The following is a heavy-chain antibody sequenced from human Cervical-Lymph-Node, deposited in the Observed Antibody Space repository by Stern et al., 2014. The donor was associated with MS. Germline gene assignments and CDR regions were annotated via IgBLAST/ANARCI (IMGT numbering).Heavy chain of an antibody. Sequence: QVQLVQSGGGLVQPGTSLRVSCVASGFTFIRYRLHLVRQAPGKGLACLAVICYDGNSKYYADSVSGRFTTSRDNSKNTLYLQMNRLSVVDTAVYYCARDGDGCLASYFGMDVWGQGTTVTVSS. CDR1: GFTFIRYR. CDR3: ARDGDGCLASYFGMDV. J-gene: IGHJ6*02. CDR2: ICYDGNSK. D-gene: IGHD3-16*01. V-gene: IGHV3-33*01.